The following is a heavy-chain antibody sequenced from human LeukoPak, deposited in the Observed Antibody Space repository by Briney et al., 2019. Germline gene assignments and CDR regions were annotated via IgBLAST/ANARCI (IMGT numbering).Heavy chain of an antibody. Sequence: GGSLRLSCAASGFTFSSYEMNWVRQTPGRGLEWLSYISSGGSTIYYADSVKGRFTISRDNAKNSLYLQMNSLSAEDTAVYHCAREGIDYWGQGTLVAVSS. V-gene: IGHV3-48*03. CDR1: GFTFSSYE. CDR2: ISSGGSTI. D-gene: IGHD3-10*01. CDR3: AREGIDY. J-gene: IGHJ4*02.